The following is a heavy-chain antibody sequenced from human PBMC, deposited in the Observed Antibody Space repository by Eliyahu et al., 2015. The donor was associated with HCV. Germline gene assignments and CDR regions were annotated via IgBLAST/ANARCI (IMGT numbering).Heavy chain of an antibody. CDR1: GGTFXSYA. Sequence: QVQLVQSGAEVKKPGSSVKVSCKASGGTFXSYAIXWVRQAPGQGLEWMGGIIPIFGTANYAQKFQGRVTITADESTSTAYMELSSLRSEDTAVYYCAGYCSSTSCYDPSYYYYGMDVWGQGTTVTVSS. J-gene: IGHJ6*02. CDR3: AGYCSSTSCYDPSYYYYGMDV. V-gene: IGHV1-69*01. D-gene: IGHD2-2*01. CDR2: IIPIFGTA.